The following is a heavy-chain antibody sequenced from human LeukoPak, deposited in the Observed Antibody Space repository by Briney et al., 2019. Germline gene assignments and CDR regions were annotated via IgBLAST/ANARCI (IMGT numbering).Heavy chain of an antibody. D-gene: IGHD6-19*01. CDR3: AKTVAGYWYFDL. V-gene: IGHV4-59*08. Sequence: PSETLPLTCTVSGGSISHYFWSWIRQPPGKALEWIGYIYYSGSTNYNPSLKSRVTISVDPSKNQFSLKLNSVTAADTAVYYCAKTVAGYWYFDLWGRGTLVTVSS. CDR2: IYYSGST. J-gene: IGHJ2*01. CDR1: GGSISHYF.